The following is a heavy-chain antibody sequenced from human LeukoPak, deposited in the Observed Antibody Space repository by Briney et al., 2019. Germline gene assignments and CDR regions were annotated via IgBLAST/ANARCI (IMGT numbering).Heavy chain of an antibody. CDR2: IYYSGST. Sequence: PSQTLSLTCTVSGGSISSGGYYWSWIRQHPGKGLEWIGYIYYSGSTYYNPSLKSRVTISVDTSKNQFSLNVTSVTAADTAVYYCVRGGGSEVCDYWGQGTLVTVSS. CDR1: GGSISSGGYY. V-gene: IGHV4-31*03. D-gene: IGHD5-12*01. J-gene: IGHJ4*02. CDR3: VRGGGSEVCDY.